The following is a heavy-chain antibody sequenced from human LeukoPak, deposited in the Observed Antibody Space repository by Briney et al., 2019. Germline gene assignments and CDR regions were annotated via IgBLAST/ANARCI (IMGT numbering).Heavy chain of an antibody. CDR1: GYTFTSYG. CDR3: ARDYGGAPDIVVVVAVDY. Sequence: ASVKVSCKASGYTFTSYGISWVRQAPGHGLEWMGWISAYNGNTNYAQKLQGRVTMTTDTSTSTAYMELRSLRSDDTAVYYCARDYGGAPDIVVVVAVDYWGQGTLVTVSS. CDR2: ISAYNGNT. V-gene: IGHV1-18*01. J-gene: IGHJ4*02. D-gene: IGHD2-15*01.